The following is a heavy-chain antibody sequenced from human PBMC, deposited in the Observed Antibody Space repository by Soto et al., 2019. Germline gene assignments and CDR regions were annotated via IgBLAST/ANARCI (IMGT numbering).Heavy chain of an antibody. CDR1: CGSFIGYY. D-gene: IGHD3-10*01. J-gene: IGHJ5*02. CDR2: INHSGST. CDR3: ARGLLLWFGELFRYNWFDP. Sequence: PSETLSLTCAFYCGSFIGYYWSWIRQPPGKGLEWIGEINHSGSTNYNPSLKSRVTISVDTSKNQFSLKLSSVTAADTAVYYCARGLLLWFGELFRYNWFDPWGQGTLVTVSS. V-gene: IGHV4-34*01.